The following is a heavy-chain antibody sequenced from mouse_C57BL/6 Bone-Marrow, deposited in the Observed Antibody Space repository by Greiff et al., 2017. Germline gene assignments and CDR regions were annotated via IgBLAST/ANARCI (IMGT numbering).Heavy chain of an antibody. J-gene: IGHJ2*01. CDR2: IDPSDSET. V-gene: IGHV1-52*01. Sequence: VQLQQPGAELVRPGSSVKLSCKASGYTFTSYWMHWVKQRPIQGLEWIGNIDPSDSETHYNQKFKDKATLTVDKSSSTAYMQLSSLTSEDSAVYYCANLGDYDGFDYWGQGTTLTVSS. CDR1: GYTFTSYW. D-gene: IGHD2-4*01. CDR3: ANLGDYDGFDY.